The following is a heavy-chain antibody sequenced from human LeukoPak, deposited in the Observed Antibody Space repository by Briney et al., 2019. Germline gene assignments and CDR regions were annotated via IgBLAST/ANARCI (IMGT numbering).Heavy chain of an antibody. V-gene: IGHV4-34*01. Sequence: SETLSLTCTVSGGSISSYYWSWIRQPPGKGLEWIGEINHSGSTNYNPSLKSRVTISVDTSKNQFSLKLSSVTAADTAVYYCARGQPLTTVVTTDAFDIWGQGTMVTVSS. D-gene: IGHD4-23*01. J-gene: IGHJ3*02. CDR1: GGSISSYY. CDR2: INHSGST. CDR3: ARGQPLTTVVTTDAFDI.